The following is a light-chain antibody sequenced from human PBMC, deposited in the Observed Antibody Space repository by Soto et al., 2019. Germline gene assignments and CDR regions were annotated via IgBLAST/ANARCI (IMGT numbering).Light chain of an antibody. J-gene: IGKJ1*01. V-gene: IGKV1-5*01. CDR3: QQYNLHSPAT. CDR1: QTIGRW. CDR2: DAS. Sequence: DIQMTQSPSSLSASVGDRVTITCRASQTIGRWLAWYQQKPGKAPKLMIYDASTLISGVPSRFSGSGSGTEFPLTISSLQPDDFTTYFCQQYNLHSPATFGQGTMVEIK.